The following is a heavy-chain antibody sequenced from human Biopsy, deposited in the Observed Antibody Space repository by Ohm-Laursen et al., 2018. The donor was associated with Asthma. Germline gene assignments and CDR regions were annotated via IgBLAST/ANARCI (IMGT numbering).Heavy chain of an antibody. CDR3: ASDFPKDYVRYNFQF. CDR2: HNHEEGGT. D-gene: IGHD4-17*01. CDR1: GYSLTDLS. J-gene: IGHJ4*02. V-gene: IGHV1-24*01. Sequence: SSVKVSCKISGYSLTDLSMHWVRQAPGQGLEWMGGHNHEEGGTVNARRFQGRVTMTEDTSTDTAYMELSSLSSDDTAVYYCASDFPKDYVRYNFQFWGQGTPVTVSS.